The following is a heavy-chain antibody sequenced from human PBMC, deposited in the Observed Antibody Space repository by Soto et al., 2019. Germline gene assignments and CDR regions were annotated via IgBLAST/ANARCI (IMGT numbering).Heavy chain of an antibody. Sequence: QVQLVESGGGVVQPGGSLRLSCAASGFTFSSYGMHWVRQAPGKGLEWVSIVWHDGSKTDYADSVKGRFTISRDNSKFTLCLQMNSLRAEDTAVYYCAGYVFFGDFHTRYYYGYVWGKGTTVLVSS. CDR3: AGYVFFGDFHTRYYYGYV. V-gene: IGHV3-33*01. J-gene: IGHJ6*03. CDR2: VWHDGSKT. D-gene: IGHD3-10*01. CDR1: GFTFSSYG.